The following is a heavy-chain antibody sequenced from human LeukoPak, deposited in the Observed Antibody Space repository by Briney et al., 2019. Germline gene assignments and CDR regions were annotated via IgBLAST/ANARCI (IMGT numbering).Heavy chain of an antibody. CDR3: ARHLSLRYCSSTSCYKRYNWFDP. CDR2: IYPGDSDT. J-gene: IGHJ5*02. Sequence: GESLKISCKGSGYSFTSYWIGWVRQVPGKGLEWMGIIYPGDSDTRYSPSFQGQVTISADKSISTAYLQWSSLKASDTAMYYCARHLSLRYCSSTSCYKRYNWFDPWGQGTLVTVSS. D-gene: IGHD2-2*02. V-gene: IGHV5-51*01. CDR1: GYSFTSYW.